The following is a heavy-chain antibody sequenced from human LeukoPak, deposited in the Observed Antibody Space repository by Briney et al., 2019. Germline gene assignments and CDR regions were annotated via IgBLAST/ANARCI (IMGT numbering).Heavy chain of an antibody. J-gene: IGHJ3*02. Sequence: GTLRLSCAASGFTFDDYGMSWVRQAPGKGLEWVSGINWNGGSTGYADSVKGRFTISRDNAKNSLYLQMNSLRAKDTALYHCARARDSSGNDAFDIWGQGTMVTVSS. CDR3: ARARDSSGNDAFDI. CDR2: INWNGGST. CDR1: GFTFDDYG. V-gene: IGHV3-20*01. D-gene: IGHD3-22*01.